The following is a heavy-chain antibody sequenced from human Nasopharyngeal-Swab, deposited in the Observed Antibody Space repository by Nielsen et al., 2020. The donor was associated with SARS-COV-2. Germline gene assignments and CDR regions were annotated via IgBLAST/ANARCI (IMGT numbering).Heavy chain of an antibody. Sequence: GESLKISCAASGFTFSSYSMNWVRQAPGKGLEWVSSISSSSSYIYYADSVKGRFTISRDNAKTSLYLQMNSLRAEDTAVYYCARDLSSSSRVFDYWGRGTLVTVSS. J-gene: IGHJ4*02. CDR1: GFTFSSYS. CDR2: ISSSSSYI. CDR3: ARDLSSSSRVFDY. D-gene: IGHD6-13*01. V-gene: IGHV3-21*01.